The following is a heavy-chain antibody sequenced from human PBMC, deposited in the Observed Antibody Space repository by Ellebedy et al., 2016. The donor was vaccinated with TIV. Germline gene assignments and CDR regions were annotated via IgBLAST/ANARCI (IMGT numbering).Heavy chain of an antibody. J-gene: IGHJ4*02. D-gene: IGHD3-16*01. Sequence: MPSETLSLTCSVSGGSISSYYWSWIRQPPGKGLEWIGYIYDSGSTNYKPSLKSRVTLSLDTSKNQLSLKLSSVTAADTAGYYCARQHGDGWGLGDWGQGTLVTVSS. V-gene: IGHV4-59*08. CDR3: ARQHGDGWGLGD. CDR2: IYDSGST. CDR1: GGSISSYY.